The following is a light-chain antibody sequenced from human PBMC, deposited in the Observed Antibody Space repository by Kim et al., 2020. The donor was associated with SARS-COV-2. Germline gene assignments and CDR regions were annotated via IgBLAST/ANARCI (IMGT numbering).Light chain of an antibody. Sequence: LSPGESATLSCRASQPIKSHLAWYQLRRGQAPRLLIFDASNRATGIPARFSGSGSGTDFTLTITGLEPEDFAVYYCQQRDNWPLTFGGGTKVDIK. V-gene: IGKV3-11*01. J-gene: IGKJ4*01. CDR3: QQRDNWPLT. CDR2: DAS. CDR1: QPIKSH.